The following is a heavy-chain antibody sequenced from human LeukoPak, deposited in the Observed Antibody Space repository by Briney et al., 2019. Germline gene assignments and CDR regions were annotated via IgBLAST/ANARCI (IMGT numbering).Heavy chain of an antibody. Sequence: PGGSLRLSCAASGFTFSTYWMSWVRQAPGKGLEWVAVIKQDGTEKYYVDSVKGRFTISRDNSKRTLFLQTDSLRGEDTAVYYCANGGYYSLDSWGQGTLVTVSS. J-gene: IGHJ4*02. CDR3: ANGGYYSLDS. V-gene: IGHV3-7*01. D-gene: IGHD2-15*01. CDR2: IKQDGTEK. CDR1: GFTFSTYW.